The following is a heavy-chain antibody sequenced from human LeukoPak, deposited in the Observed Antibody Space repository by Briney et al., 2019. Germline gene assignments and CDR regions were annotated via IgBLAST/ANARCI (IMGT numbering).Heavy chain of an antibody. J-gene: IGHJ3*02. CDR1: GYTFTGYY. D-gene: IGHD2-2*01. V-gene: IGHV1-2*02. CDR3: ARGLGSTSWWVSDDAFDI. Sequence: ASVKVSCKASGYTFTGYYMHWVRQAPGQGLEWMGWINPNSGGTNYAQKFQGRVTMTRDTSISTAYMELSRLRSDDTAVYYCARGLGSTSWWVSDDAFDIWGQGTMVTVSS. CDR2: INPNSGGT.